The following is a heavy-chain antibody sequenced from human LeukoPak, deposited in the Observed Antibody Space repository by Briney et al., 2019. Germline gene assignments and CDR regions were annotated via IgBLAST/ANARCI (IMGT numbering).Heavy chain of an antibody. Sequence: SETLSLTCTVSGGSISSSRYYWGWIRQPPGKGLEWIGNVYYSGSTYYNPSLKSRVTISIDTSKNQFSLKLSSVTAADTAVYYCARDLSPYGSGSYYFDYWGQGTLVTVSS. D-gene: IGHD3-10*01. CDR1: GGSISSSRYY. V-gene: IGHV4-39*07. CDR3: ARDLSPYGSGSYYFDY. CDR2: VYYSGST. J-gene: IGHJ4*02.